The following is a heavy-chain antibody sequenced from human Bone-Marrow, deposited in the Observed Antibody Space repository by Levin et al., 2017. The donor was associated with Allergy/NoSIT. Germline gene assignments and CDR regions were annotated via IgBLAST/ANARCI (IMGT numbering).Heavy chain of an antibody. V-gene: IGHV1-2*02. J-gene: IGHJ6*02. Sequence: PGESLKISCKASKYTFTDYHIHWVRQAPGQGLEWMGWINPNSGGTNYAQKFPGRVIMTRDTSISTAYMVLSRLRSDDTAVYYCARDQGSIVGRLDYYYGMDVWGQGTTVTVSS. D-gene: IGHD6-6*01. CDR1: KYTFTDYH. CDR3: ARDQGSIVGRLDYYYGMDV. CDR2: INPNSGGT.